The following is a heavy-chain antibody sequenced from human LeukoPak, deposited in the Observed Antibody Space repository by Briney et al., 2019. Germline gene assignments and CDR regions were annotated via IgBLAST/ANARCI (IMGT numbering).Heavy chain of an antibody. Sequence: PGRSLRLSCAASGFTFSSYGMHWVRQAPGKGLEWVAVIWYDGSNKYCADSVKGRFTISRDNSKNTLYLQMNSLRAEDTAVYYCARDIEVLTGYYLDYWGQGTLVTVSS. V-gene: IGHV3-33*01. CDR1: GFTFSSYG. J-gene: IGHJ4*02. CDR3: ARDIEVLTGYYLDY. CDR2: IWYDGSNK. D-gene: IGHD2-21*02.